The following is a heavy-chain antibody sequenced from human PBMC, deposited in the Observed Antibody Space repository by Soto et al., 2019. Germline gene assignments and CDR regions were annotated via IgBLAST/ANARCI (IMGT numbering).Heavy chain of an antibody. CDR2: IYKGGSI. CDR1: GGSISNDY. D-gene: IGHD3-22*01. Sequence: SETLSLTCRVSGGSISNDYWTWIRQPPGKGLEWIGYIYKGGSINYNPSLKSRVTISVDTSNNQFSLKLSSVTAADTAVYYCAISYYDSSGYYPYWYFDLWGRGTLVTVS. J-gene: IGHJ2*01. CDR3: AISYYDSSGYYPYWYFDL. V-gene: IGHV4-4*09.